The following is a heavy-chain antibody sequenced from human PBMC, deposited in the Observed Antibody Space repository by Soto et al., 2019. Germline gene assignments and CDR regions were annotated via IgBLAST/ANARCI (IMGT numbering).Heavy chain of an antibody. CDR1: GFTFSSYS. Sequence: PGGSLRLSCAASGFTFSSYSMNWVRQAPGKGLEWVSSISSSSSYIYYADSVKGRFTISRDNAKNSLYLQMNSLRAEDTAVYYCARYLIVATITYYYGMDVWGQGTTVTAP. D-gene: IGHD5-12*01. CDR2: ISSSSSYI. J-gene: IGHJ6*02. CDR3: ARYLIVATITYYYGMDV. V-gene: IGHV3-21*01.